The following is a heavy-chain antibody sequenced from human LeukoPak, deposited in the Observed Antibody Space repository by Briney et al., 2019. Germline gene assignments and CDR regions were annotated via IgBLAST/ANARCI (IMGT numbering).Heavy chain of an antibody. J-gene: IGHJ3*02. Sequence: ASLKVSCKASGYTFTSYYMHWVRQAPGQGLEWMGIINPSGGSTNYAQNFQGRVTMTRDTSASTVYMELSSLRSEDTAIYYCARIRDGYNDAYDIWGQGTVVTVPS. CDR3: ARIRDGYNDAYDI. CDR2: INPSGGST. D-gene: IGHD5-24*01. CDR1: GYTFTSYY. V-gene: IGHV1-46*01.